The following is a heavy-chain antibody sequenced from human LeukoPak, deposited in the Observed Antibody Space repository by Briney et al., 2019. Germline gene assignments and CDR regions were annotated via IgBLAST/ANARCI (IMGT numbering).Heavy chain of an antibody. CDR1: GFTFTNCG. CDR2: LSGSGDGQ. D-gene: IGHD1-14*01. CDR3: AKGCQCPSGLSSWFDP. J-gene: IGHJ5*02. Sequence: GGSLRLSCSASGFTFTNCGMSWVRQAPGKGLEWVSGLSGSGDGQFYADSVEGRFTISRDISNNIWYLQMNSLRAEDTAVYYCAKGCQCPSGLSSWFDPRGQGTLVAVSS. V-gene: IGHV3-23*01.